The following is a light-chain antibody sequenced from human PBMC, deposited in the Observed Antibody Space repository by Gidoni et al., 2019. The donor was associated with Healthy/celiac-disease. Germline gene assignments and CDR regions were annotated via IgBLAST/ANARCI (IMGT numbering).Light chain of an antibody. CDR3: QQSYSTPFT. CDR1: QSISSY. V-gene: IGKV1-39*01. J-gene: IGKJ3*01. CDR2: AAS. Sequence: DIQMTQSPSSLSASVADRVTITCRAIQSISSYLNWYQQKPGKAPKLLIYAASSLQSGVPSRFSGSGSGTDFNLNSSSMQHEDFAKYYCQQSYSTPFTFGPGTKVDIK.